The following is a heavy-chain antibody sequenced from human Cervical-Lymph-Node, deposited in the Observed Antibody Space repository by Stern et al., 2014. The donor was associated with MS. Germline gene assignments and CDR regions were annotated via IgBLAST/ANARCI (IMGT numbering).Heavy chain of an antibody. CDR3: TVTSAASEIDF. J-gene: IGHJ4*02. D-gene: IGHD1-14*01. CDR2: VIPLSGAS. V-gene: IGHV1-69*12. Sequence: QVQLVQSGGEMKKPGSSVRVSCKTSGGNFSTFAVSWVRQAPGKGLEWMGGVIPLSGASDYTQNFRGRVTITADSSTSTVYMEVRSLRSEDTAVYFCTVTSAASEIDFWGRGTLVVVSS. CDR1: GGNFSTFA.